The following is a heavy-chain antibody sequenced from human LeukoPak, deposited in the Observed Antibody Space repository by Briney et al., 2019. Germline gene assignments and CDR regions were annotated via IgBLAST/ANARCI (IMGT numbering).Heavy chain of an antibody. CDR3: TKDRPPKYSSSWYRFWYYFDY. CDR1: GFSFDEYA. J-gene: IGHJ4*02. D-gene: IGHD6-13*01. Sequence: GGSLRLSCAACGFSFDEYAMHWVRQAPGKGLEGVSLISGDGGSTHYADSVQGRFTISRDNSKNSLYLQMNSLRTEDTALYYCTKDRPPKYSSSWYRFWYYFDYWGQGTLVTVSS. V-gene: IGHV3-43*02. CDR2: ISGDGGST.